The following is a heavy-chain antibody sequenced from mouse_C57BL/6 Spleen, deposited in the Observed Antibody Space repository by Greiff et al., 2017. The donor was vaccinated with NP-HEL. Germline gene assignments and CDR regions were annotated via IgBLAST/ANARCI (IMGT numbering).Heavy chain of an antibody. CDR2: ISYDGSN. Sequence: EVQLQESGPGLVKPSQSLSLTCSVTGYSITSGYYWNWIRQFPGNKLEWMGYISYDGSNNYNPSLKNRISITRDTSKNQFFLKLNSVTTEDTATYYCAIDSSGFDYWGQGTTLTVSS. J-gene: IGHJ2*01. V-gene: IGHV3-6*01. CDR1: GYSITSGYY. CDR3: AIDSSGFDY. D-gene: IGHD3-2*02.